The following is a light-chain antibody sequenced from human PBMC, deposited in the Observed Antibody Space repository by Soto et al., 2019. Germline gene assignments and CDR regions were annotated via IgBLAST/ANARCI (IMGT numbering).Light chain of an antibody. CDR1: QSISSY. CDR2: AAS. Sequence: DIQMTQSPSSLSASVGDRVTITCRASQSISSYLNWYQQKPGKAPKLLIYAASNLQSGVPSRFSGSGSGTDFTLTISSLQPEDFATYYCQQSYNSPRTFGQGTKVEIK. CDR3: QQSYNSPRT. J-gene: IGKJ1*01. V-gene: IGKV1-39*01.